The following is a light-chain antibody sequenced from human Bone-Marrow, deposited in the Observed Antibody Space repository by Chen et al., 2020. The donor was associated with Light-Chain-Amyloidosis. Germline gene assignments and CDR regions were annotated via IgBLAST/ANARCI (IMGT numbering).Light chain of an antibody. CDR2: DTS. CDR1: QSVGTY. J-gene: IGKJ4*01. CDR3: HQRRSWPLT. Sequence: EIVVTQSPATLSLSPGERATLSCRVSQSVGTYLGCYQQKPGQAPRLVISDTSNRATGIPARFSGRGSETDFTLTISGLEPEDFAVYYCHQRRSWPLTFGGGTKVE. V-gene: IGKV3-11*01.